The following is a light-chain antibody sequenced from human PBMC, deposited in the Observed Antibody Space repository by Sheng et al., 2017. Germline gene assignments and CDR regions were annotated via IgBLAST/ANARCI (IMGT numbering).Light chain of an antibody. CDR2: GAS. Sequence: EIVLTQSPGTLSLSPGERATLSCRASQSVSSSYLAWYQQKPGQAPRLLIYGASTRATGIPARFSGSGSGTEFTLTISSLQSEDXXLILFTLHITXVT. CDR1: QSVSSSY. J-gene: IGKJ5*01. V-gene: IGKV3-20*01. CDR3: TLHITXVT.